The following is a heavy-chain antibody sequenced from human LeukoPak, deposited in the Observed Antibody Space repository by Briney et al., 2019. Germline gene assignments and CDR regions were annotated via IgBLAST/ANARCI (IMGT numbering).Heavy chain of an antibody. V-gene: IGHV3-48*04. D-gene: IGHD2-2*02. J-gene: IGHJ4*02. CDR3: ARDFYCSSTSCYTGVYFDY. CDR2: ISSSSTI. Sequence: GGSLRLSCAASGFTFSSYSMNWVRQAPGKGLEWVSYISSSSTIYYADSVKGRFTISRDNAKNLLYLQMNSLRAEDTAVYYCARDFYCSSTSCYTGVYFDYWGQGTLVTVSS. CDR1: GFTFSSYS.